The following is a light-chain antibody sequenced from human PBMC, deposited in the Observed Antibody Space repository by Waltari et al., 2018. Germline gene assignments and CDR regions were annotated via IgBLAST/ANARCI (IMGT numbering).Light chain of an antibody. V-gene: IGKV2-30*01. CDR2: KVS. CDR3: MQGTHWPPLYT. CDR1: QSLVYSDGNTY. J-gene: IGKJ2*01. Sequence: VVMTQSPLSLPVTLGQPASISCRSSQSLVYSDGNTYLNWFQQRLGQSPRRLIYKVSNRDSGVPDRFSGSESGTDFTLKISRVEAEDVGVYYCMQGTHWPPLYTFGQGTKLEIK.